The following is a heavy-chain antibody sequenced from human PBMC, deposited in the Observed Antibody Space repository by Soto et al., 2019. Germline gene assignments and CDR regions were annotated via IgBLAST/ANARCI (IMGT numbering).Heavy chain of an antibody. Sequence: SGGGLVQPGGSLRLSCAASGFTFSTYAMNWVRQAPGNGLEWVSAISGSGGSIHYADSVKGRFTISRDNSKNTLYLQMNSLRDEDTAVYHCVKGYWKGDVWGQGTTVTVSS. J-gene: IGHJ6*02. CDR2: ISGSGGSI. D-gene: IGHD1-1*01. CDR3: VKGYWKGDV. V-gene: IGHV3-23*01. CDR1: GFTFSTYA.